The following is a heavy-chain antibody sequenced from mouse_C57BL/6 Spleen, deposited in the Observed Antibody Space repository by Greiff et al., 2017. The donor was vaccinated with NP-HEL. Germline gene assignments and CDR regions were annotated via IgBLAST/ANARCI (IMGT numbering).Heavy chain of an antibody. CDR1: GFTFSSYA. CDR3: ARDYDYDGGAWFAY. Sequence: EVHLVESGGGLVKPGGSLKLSCAASGFTFSSYAMSWVRQTPEKRLEWVATISDGGSYTYYPDNVKGRFTISRDNAKNNLYLQMSHLKSEDTAMYYCARDYDYDGGAWFAYWGQGTLVTVSA. V-gene: IGHV5-4*01. J-gene: IGHJ3*01. D-gene: IGHD2-4*01. CDR2: ISDGGSYT.